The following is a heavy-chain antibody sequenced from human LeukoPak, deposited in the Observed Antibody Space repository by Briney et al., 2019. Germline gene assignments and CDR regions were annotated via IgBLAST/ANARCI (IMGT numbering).Heavy chain of an antibody. Sequence: GGSLRLSCAASGFTFSSYGMHWVRQAPGKGLEWVAVISYDGSNKYYADSVKGRFTISRDNSKNTLYLQMNSLRAEDTAVYYCAKADPSSSGWHYWGQGTLVTVSS. CDR1: GFTFSSYG. CDR3: AKADPSSSGWHY. CDR2: ISYDGSNK. J-gene: IGHJ4*02. D-gene: IGHD6-19*01. V-gene: IGHV3-30*18.